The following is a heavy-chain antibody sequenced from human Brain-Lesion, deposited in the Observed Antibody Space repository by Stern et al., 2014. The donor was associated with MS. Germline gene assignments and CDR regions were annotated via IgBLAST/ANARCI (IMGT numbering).Heavy chain of an antibody. D-gene: IGHD6-19*01. V-gene: IGHV5-51*01. CDR3: ARTYSSGWYGGHAFDI. CDR2: IYTADSDT. J-gene: IGHJ3*02. Sequence: EDQLVASGAEVKKPGESLKISCKGSGYRFDNYWIGWVRQKPGKGLEWMGIIYTADSDTRYSPSLQGQVTISADKSISTVYLQWSSLKASDTAMYYCARTYSSGWYGGHAFDIWGQGTMVTVSS. CDR1: GYRFDNYW.